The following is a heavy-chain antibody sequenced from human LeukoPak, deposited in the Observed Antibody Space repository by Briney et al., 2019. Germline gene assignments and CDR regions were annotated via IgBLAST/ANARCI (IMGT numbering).Heavy chain of an antibody. CDR3: ARVFVYYYGSGSYYYYGMDV. J-gene: IGHJ6*02. CDR1: GYTFTSYD. D-gene: IGHD3-10*01. Sequence: EASVKVSCKASGYTFTSYDINWVRQATGQGLEWMGWMNPNSGNTGYAQKFQGRVTMTRNTSISTAYMELSSLRSEDTAVYYCARVFVYYYGSGSYYYYGMDVWGQGTTVTVSS. V-gene: IGHV1-8*01. CDR2: MNPNSGNT.